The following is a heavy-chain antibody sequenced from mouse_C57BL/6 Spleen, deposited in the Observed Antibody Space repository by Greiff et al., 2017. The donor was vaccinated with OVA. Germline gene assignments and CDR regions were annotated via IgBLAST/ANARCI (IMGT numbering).Heavy chain of an antibody. J-gene: IGHJ2*01. Sequence: QVHVKQSGAELARPGASVKMSCKASGYTFTSYTMHWVKQRPGQGLEWIGYINPSSGYTKYNQKFKNKATLTADKSSSTAYMQLSSLTSEDSAVYYCARSITTVVKGYYFDYWGQGTTLTVSS. V-gene: IGHV1-4*01. D-gene: IGHD1-1*01. CDR2: INPSSGYT. CDR3: ARSITTVVKGYYFDY. CDR1: GYTFTSYT.